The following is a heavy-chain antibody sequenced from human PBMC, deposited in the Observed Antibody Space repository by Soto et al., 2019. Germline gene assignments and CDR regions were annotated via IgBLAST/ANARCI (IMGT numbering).Heavy chain of an antibody. CDR3: ARCSRNSCYSYGVDV. CDR2: ISDSGATK. CDR1: GFTFSNCG. Sequence: GGSLRLSCAASGFTFSNCGMNWVCQTPGKGLEWVSYISDSGATKHYADSVKGRFTISRDNGKDSLYLQMNSLRDEDTAVYFCARCSRNSCYSYGVDVWGQGATGTVSS. D-gene: IGHD2-15*01. J-gene: IGHJ6*02. V-gene: IGHV3-48*02.